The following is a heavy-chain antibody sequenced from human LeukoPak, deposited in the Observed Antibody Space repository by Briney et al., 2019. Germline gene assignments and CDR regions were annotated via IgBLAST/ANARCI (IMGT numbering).Heavy chain of an antibody. D-gene: IGHD6-19*01. CDR2: ISYDGSNK. Sequence: GGSLRLSCAASGFTFSGSAMHWVRQAPGKGLEWVAVISYDGSNKYCADSVKGRFTISRDNSKNTLYLQMNSLGAEDTAVYYCASRHIAVAGTTIDYRGQGTLVTVSS. V-gene: IGHV3-30-3*01. J-gene: IGHJ4*02. CDR3: ASRHIAVAGTTIDY. CDR1: GFTFSGSA.